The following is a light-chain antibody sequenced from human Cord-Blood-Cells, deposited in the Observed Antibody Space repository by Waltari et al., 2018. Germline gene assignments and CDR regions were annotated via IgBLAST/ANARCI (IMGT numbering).Light chain of an antibody. CDR1: KLGDTY. J-gene: IGLJ2*01. V-gene: IGLV3-1*01. Sequence: SYELTQPPSVSVSPGQTASITCSGDKLGDTYACWYQQKPGQSPVLVIYHDSKRPSGIPERFSGSNSGNTATLTISGTQAMDEADYYCQAWDSSTYVVFGGGTKLTVL. CDR3: QAWDSSTYVV. CDR2: HDS.